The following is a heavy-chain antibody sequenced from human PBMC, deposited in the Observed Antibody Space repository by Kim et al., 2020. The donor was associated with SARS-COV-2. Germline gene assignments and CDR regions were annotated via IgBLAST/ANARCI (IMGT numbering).Heavy chain of an antibody. CDR3: ASLTTVTTTSYNWFDP. CDR2: ISWNSGSI. J-gene: IGHJ5*02. V-gene: IGHV3-9*01. Sequence: GGSLRLSCAASGFTFDDYAMHWVRQAPGKGLEWVSGISWNSGSIGYADSVKGRFTISRDNAKNSLYLQMNSLRAEDTALYYCASLTTVTTTSYNWFDPWGQGTLVTVSS. D-gene: IGHD4-17*01. CDR1: GFTFDDYA.